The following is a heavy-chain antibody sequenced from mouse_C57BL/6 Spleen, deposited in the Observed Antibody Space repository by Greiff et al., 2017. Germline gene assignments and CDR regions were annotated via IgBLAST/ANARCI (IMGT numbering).Heavy chain of an antibody. CDR1: GYTFTSYW. J-gene: IGHJ2*01. Sequence: QVQLQQPGAELVMPGASVKLSCKASGYTFTSYWMHWVKQRPGQGLEWIGEIDPSDSYTNYNQKFKGKSTLTVDKSSSTAYMQLSSLTSEDSAVYYCARSGSTMVTRFDDGGQGTTLTVSS. CDR2: IDPSDSYT. D-gene: IGHD2-2*01. CDR3: ARSGSTMVTRFDD. V-gene: IGHV1-69*01.